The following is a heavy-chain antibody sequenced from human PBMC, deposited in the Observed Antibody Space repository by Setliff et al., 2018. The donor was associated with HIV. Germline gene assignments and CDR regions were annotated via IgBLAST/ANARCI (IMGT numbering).Heavy chain of an antibody. CDR2: INHRGDT. V-gene: IGHV4-34*01. J-gene: IGHJ4*02. Sequence: SETLSLTCAVYGGSFSGYYWTWIRQPPGKGLEWIGDINHRGDTKYNPSLRSRVIISVDMSKNQFSLKLNSVTAADTAVYYCARLSGGMVPNYWGPGTLVTVSS. D-gene: IGHD3-10*01. CDR3: ARLSGGMVPNY. CDR1: GGSFSGYY.